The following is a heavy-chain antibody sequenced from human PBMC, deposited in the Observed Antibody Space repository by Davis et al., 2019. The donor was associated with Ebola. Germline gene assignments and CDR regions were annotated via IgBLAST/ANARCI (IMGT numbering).Heavy chain of an antibody. Sequence: PGGSLRLSCAASGFTFSSYAMHWVRQAPGKGLEWVAVISYDGSNKYYADSVKGRFTIPRDNSKNTLYLQMNSLRAEDTAVYYCAREDYYDSSGYADAFDIWGQGTMVTVSS. V-gene: IGHV3-30-3*01. CDR1: GFTFSSYA. J-gene: IGHJ3*02. CDR2: ISYDGSNK. CDR3: AREDYYDSSGYADAFDI. D-gene: IGHD3-22*01.